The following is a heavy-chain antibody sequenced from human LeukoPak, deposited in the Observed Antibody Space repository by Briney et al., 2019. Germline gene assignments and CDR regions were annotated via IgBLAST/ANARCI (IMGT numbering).Heavy chain of an antibody. J-gene: IGHJ4*02. D-gene: IGHD6-6*01. Sequence: ASVKVSCKASGYTFPSYFMHWVRQAPGQGLEWMGIINPTGGSTAYAQKFQGRVTMTRDTSTSTVYMELSSLRSDDTAVYYCARTAARRFDYWGQGTLVTVSS. CDR3: ARTAARRFDY. V-gene: IGHV1-46*01. CDR2: INPTGGST. CDR1: GYTFPSYF.